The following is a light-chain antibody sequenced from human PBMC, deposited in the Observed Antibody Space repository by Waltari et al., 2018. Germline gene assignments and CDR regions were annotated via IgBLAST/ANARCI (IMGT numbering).Light chain of an antibody. CDR2: GVS. V-gene: IGKV3-15*01. CDR3: QQYNTGPPCT. CDR1: QSISFN. J-gene: IGKJ1*01. Sequence: CRSSQSISFNLAWYQQKPGQAPRLLIYGVSTRASGIPARFSGSGSGTDFSLTISSLQSEDFAFYFCQQYNTGPPCTFGQGTKVEVK.